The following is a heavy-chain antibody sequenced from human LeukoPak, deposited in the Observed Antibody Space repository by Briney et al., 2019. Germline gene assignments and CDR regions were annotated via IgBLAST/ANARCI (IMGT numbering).Heavy chain of an antibody. CDR2: ISWDGGST. J-gene: IGHJ4*02. D-gene: IGHD3-10*01. V-gene: IGHV3-43D*03. Sequence: GGSLRLSCAASGFTFDDYAMHWVRQAPGKGLEWVSLISWDGGSTYYADSVKGRFTISRDNSKNTLYLQMNSLRAEDTAVYYCAKGLPMVRGVSYYFDYWGQGTLVTVSS. CDR1: GFTFDDYA. CDR3: AKGLPMVRGVSYYFDY.